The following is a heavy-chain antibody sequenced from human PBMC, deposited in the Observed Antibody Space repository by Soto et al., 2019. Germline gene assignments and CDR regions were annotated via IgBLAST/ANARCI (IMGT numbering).Heavy chain of an antibody. CDR3: AATLVESYCPQGGFDI. J-gene: IGHJ3*02. V-gene: IGHV1-69*13. CDR2: IIPIFGTP. Sequence: SVKVSCKASGGTFTSYAISWVRQAPGQGLGWMGGIIPIFGTPNYAQKFQGRATITADESTRTASMELRSLRSEDTARDYCAATLVESYCPQGGFDIWGQGTMVTVSS. D-gene: IGHD2-21*01. CDR1: GGTFTSYA.